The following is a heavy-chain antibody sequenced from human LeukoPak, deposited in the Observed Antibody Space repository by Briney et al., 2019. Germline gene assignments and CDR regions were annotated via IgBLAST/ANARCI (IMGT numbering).Heavy chain of an antibody. V-gene: IGHV3-66*01. CDR3: ARGTGSFEDY. D-gene: IGHD3-10*01. CDR2: IYSGSTT. Sequence: GSLILSCAASGCTAISNYISWVRQAAPRGVEWGSIIYSGSTTNYTESVKGRFTVTRDISKNTLYLQMNSLRAEDTAVYYCARGTGSFEDYWGQGTLVTVPS. J-gene: IGHJ4*02. CDR1: GCTAISNY.